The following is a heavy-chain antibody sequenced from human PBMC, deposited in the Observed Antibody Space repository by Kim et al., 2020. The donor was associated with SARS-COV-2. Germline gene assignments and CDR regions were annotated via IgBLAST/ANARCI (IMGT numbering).Heavy chain of an antibody. CDR3: ARYVAVPAAIIGFDP. D-gene: IGHD2-2*02. V-gene: IGHV4-34*01. Sequence: PSLRSRVTISVGTSKSQFSLKLSSVTAADTAVYYCARYVAVPAAIIGFDPWGQGTLVTVSS. J-gene: IGHJ5*02.